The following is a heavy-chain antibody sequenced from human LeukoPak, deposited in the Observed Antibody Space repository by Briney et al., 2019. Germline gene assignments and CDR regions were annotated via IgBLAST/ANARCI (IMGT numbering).Heavy chain of an antibody. CDR3: ARDFPYSSGWYSPVDY. V-gene: IGHV1-18*01. J-gene: IGHJ4*02. CDR2: ISAYNGNT. D-gene: IGHD6-19*01. CDR1: GYTFTSYA. Sequence: ASVKVSCKASGYTFTSYAMNWVRQAPGQGLEWMGWISAYNGNTDYAQKFQGRVTMTTDTSTNTAYMELSRLRSDDTDVYYCARDFPYSSGWYSPVDYWGQGTLVTVSS.